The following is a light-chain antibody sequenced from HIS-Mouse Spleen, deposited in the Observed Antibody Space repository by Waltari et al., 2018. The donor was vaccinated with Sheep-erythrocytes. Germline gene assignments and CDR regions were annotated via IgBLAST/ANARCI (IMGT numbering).Light chain of an antibody. Sequence: QSALTQPASVSGSPGQSITISCTGTRSDVGTYNFFSSYQQHPGKAPKLMIYEGSKRPSGVSNRFSGSKSGNTASLTISGLQAEDEADYYCCSYAGSSTPWVFGGGTKLTVL. J-gene: IGLJ3*02. CDR2: EGS. V-gene: IGLV2-23*01. CDR1: RSDVGTYNF. CDR3: CSYAGSSTPWV.